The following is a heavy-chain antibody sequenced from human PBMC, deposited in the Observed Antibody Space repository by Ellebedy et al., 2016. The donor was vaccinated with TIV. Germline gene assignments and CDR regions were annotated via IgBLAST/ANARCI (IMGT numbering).Heavy chain of an antibody. Sequence: MPSETLSLTCAVYGGSFSGYYWSWIRQPPGKGLEWIGEINHSGSTNYNPSPKSRVTISVDTSKNQFSLKLSSVTAADTAVYYCASTDHLESYYFDYWGQGTLVTVSS. D-gene: IGHD3-3*01. CDR1: GGSFSGYY. J-gene: IGHJ4*02. CDR2: INHSGST. V-gene: IGHV4-34*01. CDR3: ASTDHLESYYFDY.